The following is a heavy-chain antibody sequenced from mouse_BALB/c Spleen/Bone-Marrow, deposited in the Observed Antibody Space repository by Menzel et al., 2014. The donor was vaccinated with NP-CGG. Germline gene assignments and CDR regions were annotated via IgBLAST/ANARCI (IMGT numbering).Heavy chain of an antibody. CDR3: TRSNGNWFAY. CDR1: GYTFTSYY. Sequence: QVQLQQSGAELVKPGASVKLSCKASGYTFTSYYMYWVKQRPGQGLGWIGEINPSNGGTNFNEKFKSKATLTVDKSSSTAYMQLSSLIFEDSAVYYCTRSNGNWFAYWGQGTLVTVSA. CDR2: INPSNGGT. D-gene: IGHD2-1*01. J-gene: IGHJ3*01. V-gene: IGHV1S81*02.